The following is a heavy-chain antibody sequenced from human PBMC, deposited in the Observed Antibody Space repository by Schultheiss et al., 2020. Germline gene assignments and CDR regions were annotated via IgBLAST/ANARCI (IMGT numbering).Heavy chain of an antibody. D-gene: IGHD3-10*01. CDR3: ARWKGTYYYGSGSYYHFDY. J-gene: IGHJ4*02. Sequence: SETLSLTCTVSGGSINPYYWNWIRQPPGKGLEWIANIHYSGSTNYNPSLKSRVTISVDRSKNQFSLKLTSVTAADTAVYYCARWKGTYYYGSGSYYHFDYWGQGTLVTVSS. CDR1: GGSINPYY. V-gene: IGHV4-59*01. CDR2: IHYSGST.